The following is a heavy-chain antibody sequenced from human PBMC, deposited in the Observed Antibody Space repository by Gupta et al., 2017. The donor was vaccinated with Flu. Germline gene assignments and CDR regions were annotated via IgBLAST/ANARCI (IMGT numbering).Heavy chain of an antibody. CDR3: APSPGNWFDP. Sequence: IGYADSVKGRFTISRDNAKNSLYLQMNNLRVEDTALYYCAPSPGNWFDPWGQGTLVTVSS. CDR2: I. V-gene: IGHV3-9*01. J-gene: IGHJ5*02.